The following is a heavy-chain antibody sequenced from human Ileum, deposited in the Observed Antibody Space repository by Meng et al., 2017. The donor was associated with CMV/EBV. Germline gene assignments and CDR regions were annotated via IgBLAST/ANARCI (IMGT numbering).Heavy chain of an antibody. D-gene: IGHD3-3*01. V-gene: IGHV1-8*03. CDR3: ARGRSRYDFWSCWVSFEY. CDR2: MSPNSGDT. Sequence: ASVKVSCKASGYTFTNYDINWVRQASGQGFEWVGWMSPNSGDTGYAQKFQGRVTITRNTPVSTAYMELSSLRSDDMAVYYCARGRSRYDFWSCWVSFEYWGQGTLVTVSS. CDR1: GYTFTNYD. J-gene: IGHJ4*02.